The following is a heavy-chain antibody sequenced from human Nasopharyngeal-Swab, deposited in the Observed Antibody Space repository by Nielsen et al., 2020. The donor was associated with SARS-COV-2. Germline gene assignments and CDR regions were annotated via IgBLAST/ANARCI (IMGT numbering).Heavy chain of an antibody. Sequence: GSLKISCAASGFSFSSYGMHWVRQAPGKGLEWVAAIVGSGDISGSGGNTYYADSVKGRFTISRDNSKNTLSLQMNSLRAEDTAVYYCAKDLRGPYFFWGQGTLVTVSS. CDR2: IVGSGDISGSGGNT. CDR1: GFSFSSYG. CDR3: AKDLRGPYFF. V-gene: IGHV3-23*01. J-gene: IGHJ4*02. D-gene: IGHD2/OR15-2a*01.